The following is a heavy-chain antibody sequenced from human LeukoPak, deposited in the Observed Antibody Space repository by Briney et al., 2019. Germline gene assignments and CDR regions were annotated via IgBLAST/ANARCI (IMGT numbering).Heavy chain of an antibody. D-gene: IGHD2-15*01. Sequence: GGSLRLSCAASGFTFSRYSMNWVRQAPGKGLEWVSSISSSSSYIYYADSVKGRFTISRDNAKNSLYLQMNSLRAEDTAVYYCAKSYCSGGSCYRGDYWGQGTLVTVSS. J-gene: IGHJ4*02. CDR2: ISSSSSYI. CDR3: AKSYCSGGSCYRGDY. V-gene: IGHV3-21*04. CDR1: GFTFSRYS.